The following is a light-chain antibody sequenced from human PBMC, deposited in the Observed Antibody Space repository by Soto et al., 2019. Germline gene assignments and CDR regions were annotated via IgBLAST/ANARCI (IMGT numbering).Light chain of an antibody. CDR3: QVWDSSSDRPV. CDR1: NIGSQS. Sequence: SYELTQTPSLSVAPEKTASITCGGDNIGSQSVHWYQHKPGQAPISVMRYDSDRPSGIPERFSGSNSGNTATLTISRVEAGDEADYYCQVWDSSSDRPVFGGGTKLTVL. CDR2: YDS. J-gene: IGLJ3*02. V-gene: IGLV3-21*04.